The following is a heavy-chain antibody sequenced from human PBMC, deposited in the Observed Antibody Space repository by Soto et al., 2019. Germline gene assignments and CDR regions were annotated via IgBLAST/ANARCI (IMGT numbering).Heavy chain of an antibody. CDR3: ASLWFGESNDY. D-gene: IGHD3-10*01. Sequence: GGSLRLSCAASGFTFSSYSMNWVRQAPGKGLEWVSSISSSSSYIYYADSVKGRFTISRDNAKNSLYLQMNSLRAEDTAVYYCASLWFGESNDYWGQGTLVTVSS. V-gene: IGHV3-21*01. CDR1: GFTFSSYS. J-gene: IGHJ4*02. CDR2: ISSSSSYI.